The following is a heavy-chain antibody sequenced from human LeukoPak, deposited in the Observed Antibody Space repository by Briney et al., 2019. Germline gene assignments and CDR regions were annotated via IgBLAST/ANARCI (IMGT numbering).Heavy chain of an antibody. D-gene: IGHD3-22*01. CDR2: ISYDGSNK. CDR1: GFTFSSYG. Sequence: GRSLRLSCAASGFTFSSYGMHWVRQAPGKGLEWVAVISYDGSNKYYADSVKGRFTISRDNSKNTLYLQMNSLRAEDTAVYYCTTMIVVVIPPEGTDVWGQGTTVTVSS. J-gene: IGHJ6*02. V-gene: IGHV3-30*03. CDR3: TTMIVVVIPPEGTDV.